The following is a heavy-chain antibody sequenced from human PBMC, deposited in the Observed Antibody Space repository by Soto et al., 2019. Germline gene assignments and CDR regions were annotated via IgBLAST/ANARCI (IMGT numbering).Heavy chain of an antibody. Sequence: GGSLRLSCAASGFTFSSYDMHWVRQATGKGLEWVSRISPDGRTTRYADSVKDRFTISRDNAKNTLYLQMNSLRAEDTAVYYCATSSGDFEMWGQGTTVTVSS. CDR2: ISPDGRTT. CDR3: ATSSGDFEM. J-gene: IGHJ3*02. V-gene: IGHV3-74*01. CDR1: GFTFSSYD. D-gene: IGHD1-1*01.